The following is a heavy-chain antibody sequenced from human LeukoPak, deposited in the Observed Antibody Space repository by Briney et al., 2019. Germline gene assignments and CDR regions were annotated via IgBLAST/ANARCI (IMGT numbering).Heavy chain of an antibody. CDR3: ARGVYIAAAQYGY. J-gene: IGHJ4*02. CDR2: IYYSGTT. D-gene: IGHD6-13*01. V-gene: IGHV4-59*01. CDR1: GGSISSYY. Sequence: SETLSLTCTVSGGSISSYYWSWIRQPPGKGLEWIGYIYYSGTTNYNPSLKSRVTISVDTFKNQFSLKLSSVTAADTAVYYCARGVYIAAAQYGYWGQGTLVTVSS.